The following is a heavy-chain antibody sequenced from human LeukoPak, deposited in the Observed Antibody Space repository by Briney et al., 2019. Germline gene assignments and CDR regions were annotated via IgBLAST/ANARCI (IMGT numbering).Heavy chain of an antibody. V-gene: IGHV3-7*05. CDR2: IKQDGSEK. CDR3: ARDYDFWSGYLDY. J-gene: IGHJ4*02. CDR1: GFSFNNYW. Sequence: GGSLRLSCAVSGFSFNNYWMSWVRQAPGKGLEWVANIKQDGSEKCYVDSVKGRFSISRDNAKNSLYLQMNSLRAEDTAVYYCARDYDFWSGYLDYWGQGTLVTVSS. D-gene: IGHD3-3*01.